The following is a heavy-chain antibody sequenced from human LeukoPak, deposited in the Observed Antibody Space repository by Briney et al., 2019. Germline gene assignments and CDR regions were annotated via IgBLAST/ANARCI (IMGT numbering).Heavy chain of an antibody. V-gene: IGHV3-30-3*01. CDR3: AKHLSGTYSFDY. J-gene: IGHJ4*01. Sequence: GGSLRLSCAASGFTFSRYGMHWVRQAPGKGLEWVTLISHDGSNKNYADSVKGRFTISRDISKNTVYLQMNSLRAEDTALYYCAKHLSGTYSFDYWGHGMLVTVSS. CDR2: ISHDGSNK. D-gene: IGHD1-26*01. CDR1: GFTFSRYG.